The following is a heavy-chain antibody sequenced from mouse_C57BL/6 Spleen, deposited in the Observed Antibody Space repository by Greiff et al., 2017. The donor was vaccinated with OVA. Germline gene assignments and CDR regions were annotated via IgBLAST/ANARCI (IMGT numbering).Heavy chain of an antibody. V-gene: IGHV5-6*01. Sequence: EVKLVESGGDLVKPGGSLKLSCAASGFTFSSYGMSWLRQTPVKRLEWVATISSGGSYIYYPDRVTGRFTITRANAKNTLYRQMSSLKSEDTAMYYCARHPGRLTGIFDYWGQGTTLTVSS. CDR2: ISSGGSYI. CDR3: ARHPGRLTGIFDY. D-gene: IGHD4-1*01. J-gene: IGHJ2*01. CDR1: GFTFSSYG.